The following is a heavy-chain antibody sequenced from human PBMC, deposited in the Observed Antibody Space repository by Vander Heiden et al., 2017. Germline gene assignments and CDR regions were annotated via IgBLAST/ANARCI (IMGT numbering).Heavy chain of an antibody. J-gene: IGHJ4*02. CDR2: IWYDGSKK. D-gene: IGHD3-16*01. CDR1: GVTFRSYG. V-gene: IGHV3-33*01. CDR3: ARDQRLGEPGDY. Sequence: QVQLVESGGGVVQPGRSLRLSCAASGVTFRSYGMHWVRQAPVKWLGWVAVIWYDGSKKYYADSVKGRFTISRDNSKNTLYLQMNSLRAEDTAVYYCARDQRLGEPGDYWCQGPLVALSS.